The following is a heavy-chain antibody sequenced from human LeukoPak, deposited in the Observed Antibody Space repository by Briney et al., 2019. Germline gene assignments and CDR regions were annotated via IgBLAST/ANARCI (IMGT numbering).Heavy chain of an antibody. CDR1: GFTFDDYG. Sequence: GGSLRLSCAASGFTFDDYGMSWVRQAPGKGLEWVSGINWNGGSTGYADSVKGRFTISRDNAKNSLYLQMNSLRAEDTAVYYCARQSGYSIYYYYYMDVWGKGTTVTVSS. V-gene: IGHV3-20*04. CDR2: INWNGGST. CDR3: ARQSGYSIYYYYYMDV. D-gene: IGHD5-18*01. J-gene: IGHJ6*03.